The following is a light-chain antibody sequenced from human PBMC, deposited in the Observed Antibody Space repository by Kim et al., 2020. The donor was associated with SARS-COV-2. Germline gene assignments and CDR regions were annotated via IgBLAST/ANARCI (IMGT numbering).Light chain of an antibody. CDR1: SGYSNYK. CDR2: VGSGGIVG. V-gene: IGLV9-49*03. Sequence: ELTQPPSASASLGASVTLTCTLSSGYSNYKVDWYQQRPGKGPRFVMRVGSGGIVGSKGDGIPDRFSVLASGLNRYLTIKNIQEEDESDYHCGADHGTGSNFVWVFGGGTQLTVL. J-gene: IGLJ3*02. CDR3: GADHGTGSNFVWV.